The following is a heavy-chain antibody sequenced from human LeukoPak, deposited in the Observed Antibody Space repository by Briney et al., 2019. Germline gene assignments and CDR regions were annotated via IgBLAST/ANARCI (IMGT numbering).Heavy chain of an antibody. CDR1: GYTFTGYY. D-gene: IGHD3-3*01. V-gene: IGHV1-2*02. CDR3: ARFTTPIS. J-gene: IGHJ4*02. Sequence: ASVKVSCKASGYTFTGYYLHWVRQAPGQGLEWMGWINPNSGGTNYAQKFQGRVTMTRETSISTVHMELSRLRSDDTAVYYCARFTTPISWGQGTLVTVSS. CDR2: INPNSGGT.